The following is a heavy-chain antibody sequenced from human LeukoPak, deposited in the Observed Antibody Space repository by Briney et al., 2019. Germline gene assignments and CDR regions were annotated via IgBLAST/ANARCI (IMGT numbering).Heavy chain of an antibody. Sequence: GGSLRLSCAASGFTFSSYAMSWVRQAPGKGLEWVSAISGSGGTTYYSDSVKGRFTISRDNSKNTLYLQMNSLRVEDTALHYCAKDPPPRGTAWYEGGYWGQGTLVTVSS. CDR1: GFTFSSYA. CDR2: ISGSGGTT. D-gene: IGHD6-13*01. J-gene: IGHJ4*02. V-gene: IGHV3-23*01. CDR3: AKDPPPRGTAWYEGGY.